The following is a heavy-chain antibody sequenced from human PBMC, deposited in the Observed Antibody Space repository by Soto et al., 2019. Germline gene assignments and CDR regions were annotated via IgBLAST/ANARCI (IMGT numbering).Heavy chain of an antibody. CDR3: AAGQVSANAYGPLVPYHFYGMAV. CDR1: GDSVTGSSYY. CDR2: IYYGDLT. D-gene: IGHD6-6*01. J-gene: IGHJ6*02. V-gene: IGHV4-61*01. Sequence: QVQLRESGPGLVKPSETLSLTCAVSGDSVTGSSYYWSWVRQSPGKGLEWIAYIYYGDLTNYSPSLMSRAAISFDTSRDQVSLKLTSVAAADTAVYSCAAGQVSANAYGPLVPYHFYGMAVWGQGTTVTVSS.